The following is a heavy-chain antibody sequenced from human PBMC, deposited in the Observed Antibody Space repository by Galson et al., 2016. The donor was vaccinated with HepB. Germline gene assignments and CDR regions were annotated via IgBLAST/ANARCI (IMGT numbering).Heavy chain of an antibody. CDR2: ISGSGADT. J-gene: IGHJ5*02. CDR3: AKQLYPDYDMLTGPQSFDH. V-gene: IGHV3-23*01. CDR1: GFTFSDYA. D-gene: IGHD3-9*01. Sequence: SLRLSCAASGFTFSDYAMTWVRQAPGKGLEWVSDISGSGADTYYADSVRGRFTISRDNSKNTLFLQMNSLRPEDTGIYLCAKQLYPDYDMLTGPQSFDHWGQGALVIVSS.